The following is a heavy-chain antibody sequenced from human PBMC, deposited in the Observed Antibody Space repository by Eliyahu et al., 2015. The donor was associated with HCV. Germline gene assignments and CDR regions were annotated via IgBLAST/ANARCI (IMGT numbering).Heavy chain of an antibody. V-gene: IGHV4-59*01. D-gene: IGHD2-15*01. J-gene: IGHJ4*02. CDR3: ARGGYVKASYAIDY. CDR2: IYFSGST. CDR1: GDSINNYY. Sequence: QVQLQESGPGLVKPSETLSLICTVSGDSINNYYWSWIRQPPGKGLEWIGYIYFSGSTNHQPSLKSRVTISVDTSKNQFSLRLNSVTAADTATYYCARGGYVKASYAIDYWGQGTLVTVSS.